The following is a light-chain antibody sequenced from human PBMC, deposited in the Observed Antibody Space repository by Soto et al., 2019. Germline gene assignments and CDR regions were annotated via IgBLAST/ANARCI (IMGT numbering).Light chain of an antibody. CDR3: QQYNNWLYT. CDR2: GAS. CDR1: QSVSSN. V-gene: IGKV3-15*01. J-gene: IGKJ2*01. Sequence: EIVMTQSPATLSVSPGERATLSCRASQSVSSNLAWYRQKPGQAPRLLIYGASTRATGIPARFSGSGPGPEFTLTISSLQSEDFAVYYCQQYNNWLYTFGQGTKLEIK.